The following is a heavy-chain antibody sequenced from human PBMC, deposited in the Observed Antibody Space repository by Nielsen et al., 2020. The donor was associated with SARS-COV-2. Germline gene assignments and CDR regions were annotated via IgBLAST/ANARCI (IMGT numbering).Heavy chain of an antibody. V-gene: IGHV4-59*01. Sequence: SETLSLTCTVTGGSISRYYWTWIRQPPGKGLEWIGYIHDSGSSQYSPSLKSRVTISVDTSQNQFSLKLTSVTPSDTAVYYCARDYFGDYLDAFDIWGQGTMITVSS. J-gene: IGHJ3*02. CDR3: ARDYFGDYLDAFDI. D-gene: IGHD4-17*01. CDR1: GGSISRYY. CDR2: IHDSGSS.